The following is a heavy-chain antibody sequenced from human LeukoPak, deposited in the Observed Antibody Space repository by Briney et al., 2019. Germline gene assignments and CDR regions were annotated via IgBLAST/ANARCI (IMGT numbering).Heavy chain of an antibody. CDR1: GFTFSSNA. J-gene: IGHJ3*02. Sequence: GGSLRLSCAASGFTFSSNAMSWVRRAPGKGLEWVSAISTGGGSTYYADSVKGRFTISRNNPNNTLYLQMNNLRAEDTAVYYCAKPRDSIVGTTTPTRLATLDIWGQGTMVTVSS. D-gene: IGHD1-26*01. CDR3: AKPRDSIVGTTTPTRLATLDI. CDR2: ISTGGGST. V-gene: IGHV3-23*01.